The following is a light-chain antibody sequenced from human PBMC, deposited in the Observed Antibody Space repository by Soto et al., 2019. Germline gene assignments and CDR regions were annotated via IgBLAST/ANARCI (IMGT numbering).Light chain of an antibody. V-gene: IGLV4-69*01. CDR2: LNSDGSH. Sequence: QPVLTQSPSASASLGASVKLTCTLSSGHSNYAIAWHQQQPEKGPRYLMKLNSDGSHSKGDGIPDRFSGSSSGAERYLTISSLQSDDEADYYCQTWGTAIRVFGGGTQLTVL. J-gene: IGLJ2*01. CDR1: SGHSNYA. CDR3: QTWGTAIRV.